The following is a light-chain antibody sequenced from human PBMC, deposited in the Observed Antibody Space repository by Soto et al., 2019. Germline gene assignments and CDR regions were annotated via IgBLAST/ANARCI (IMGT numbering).Light chain of an antibody. J-gene: IGKJ1*01. V-gene: IGKV3-20*01. Sequence: EIVLTQSPGTLSLSPGERATLSCRANQSVSSSYLAWYQQKPGQAPRLLIYGASSRATGIPDRFSGSGSGTDFTLTISRLEPEDFAVYYCPSFGQGTKVEIK. CDR1: QSVSSSY. CDR3: PS. CDR2: GAS.